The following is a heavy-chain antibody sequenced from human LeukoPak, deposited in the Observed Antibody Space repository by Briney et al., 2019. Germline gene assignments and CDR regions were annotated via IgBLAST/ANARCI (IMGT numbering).Heavy chain of an antibody. Sequence: MQRGGSLRLSCAASGFTVSSIYMSWVRQAPGKGLEWVSVIYGGGSTYYTDSVKGRFTISRDNSKNTLYLQMNSLRVEDTAMYYCARGVVAAYAFDIWGHGTMVTVSS. CDR3: ARGVVAAYAFDI. CDR1: GFTVSSIY. J-gene: IGHJ3*02. D-gene: IGHD6-19*01. V-gene: IGHV3-53*01. CDR2: IYGGGST.